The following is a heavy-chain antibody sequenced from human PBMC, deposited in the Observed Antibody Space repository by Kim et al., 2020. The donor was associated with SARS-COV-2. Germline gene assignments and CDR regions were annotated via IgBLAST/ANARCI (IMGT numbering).Heavy chain of an antibody. CDR2: ISYDGSNK. J-gene: IGHJ6*02. V-gene: IGHV3-30*04. Sequence: GGSLRLSCAASGFTFSSYAMHWVRQAPGKGLEWVAVISYDGSNKYYADSVKGRFTISRDNSKNTLYLQMNSLRAEDTAVYYCAREAAAAGQFYYYYGMDVWGQGTTVTVSS. CDR3: AREAAAAGQFYYYYGMDV. CDR1: GFTFSSYA. D-gene: IGHD6-13*01.